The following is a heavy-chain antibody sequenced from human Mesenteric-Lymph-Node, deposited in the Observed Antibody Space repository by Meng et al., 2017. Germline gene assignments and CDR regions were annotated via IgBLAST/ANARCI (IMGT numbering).Heavy chain of an antibody. CDR1: GGSFRGYY. V-gene: IGHV4-34*01. D-gene: IGHD3-10*01. CDR3: ARGLFGGDTVRGVYYYYGMDV. CDR2: INHSGST. Sequence: GSLRLSCAVYGGSFRGYYWSWIRQPPGKGLEWIGEINHSGSTNYNPSLKSRVTISVDTSKNQFSLKLSSVTAADTAVYYCARGLFGGDTVRGVYYYYGMDVWGQGTTVTVSS. J-gene: IGHJ6*02.